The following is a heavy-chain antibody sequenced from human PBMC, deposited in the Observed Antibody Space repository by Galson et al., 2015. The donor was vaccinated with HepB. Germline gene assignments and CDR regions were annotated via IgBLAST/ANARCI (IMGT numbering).Heavy chain of an antibody. J-gene: IGHJ4*02. CDR3: ARAGGGYAQGYCSGGSCYTPFDY. CDR2: IIPIFGTA. CDR1: GGTFSSYA. V-gene: IGHV1-69*06. Sequence: SVKVSCKASGGTFSSYAISWVRQAPGQGLEWMGGIIPIFGTANYAQKFQGRVTITADKSTSTAYMELSSLRSEDTAVYYCARAGGGYAQGYCSGGSCYTPFDYWGQETLVTVSS. D-gene: IGHD2-15*01.